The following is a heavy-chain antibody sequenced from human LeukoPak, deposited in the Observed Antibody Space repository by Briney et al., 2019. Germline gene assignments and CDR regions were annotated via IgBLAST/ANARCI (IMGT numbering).Heavy chain of an antibody. J-gene: IGHJ4*02. CDR2: INHNGIV. Sequence: SETLSFTCAVYGGSFSGYYWSWIRHPPGKRLEWIGEINHNGIVNYNPSLQSRVTISVDTSKNQVSLKVTSLTAADTALYYCARRSLRGVIRYWGQGTLVTVSS. D-gene: IGHD3-10*01. V-gene: IGHV4-34*01. CDR3: ARRSLRGVIRY. CDR1: GGSFSGYY.